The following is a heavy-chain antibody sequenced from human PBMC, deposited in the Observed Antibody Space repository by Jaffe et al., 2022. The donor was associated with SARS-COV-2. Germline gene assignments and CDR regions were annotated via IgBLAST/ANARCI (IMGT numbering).Heavy chain of an antibody. CDR1: GGTFSSYA. J-gene: IGHJ6*02. D-gene: IGHD6-6*01. CDR3: ARDRTWEGDIAARDYYYYGMDV. Sequence: QVQLVQSGAEVKKPGSSVKVSCKASGGTFSSYAISWVRQAPGQGLEWMGGIIPIFGTANYAQKFQGRVTITADESTSTAYMELSSLRSEDTAVYYCARDRTWEGDIAARDYYYYGMDVWGQGTTVTVSS. CDR2: IIPIFGTA. V-gene: IGHV1-69*01.